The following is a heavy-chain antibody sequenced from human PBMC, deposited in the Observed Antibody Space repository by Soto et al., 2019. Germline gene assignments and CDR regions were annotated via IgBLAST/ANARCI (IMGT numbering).Heavy chain of an antibody. J-gene: IGHJ5*02. V-gene: IGHV1-69*12. Sequence: QVQLVQSGAEVKKPGSSVKVSCKASGGTFSSYAISWVRQAPGQGLEWMGGIIPIFGTANYAQKFQGRVTITADESTSTAYMELSSLRSDDTAVYYCARTYSGCSPPGNNWFDPWGQGTLVTVSS. CDR3: ARTYSGCSPPGNNWFDP. D-gene: IGHD2-15*01. CDR2: IIPIFGTA. CDR1: GGTFSSYA.